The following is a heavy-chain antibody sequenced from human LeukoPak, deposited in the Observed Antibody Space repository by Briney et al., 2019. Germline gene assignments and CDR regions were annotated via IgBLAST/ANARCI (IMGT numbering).Heavy chain of an antibody. CDR3: AREGVAILTGMDV. CDR1: GYTFTRYG. CDR2: NSAYNGNT. V-gene: IGHV1-18*01. J-gene: IGHJ6*02. Sequence: SVKLSCNASGYTFTRYGISWVRHAPGQGLEWMGWNSAYNGNTNYAQKLEGRATMTTDTSTSTAYMELRGVSSDDTAVYYCAREGVAILTGMDVWGQGTTVTASS. D-gene: IGHD2-8*01.